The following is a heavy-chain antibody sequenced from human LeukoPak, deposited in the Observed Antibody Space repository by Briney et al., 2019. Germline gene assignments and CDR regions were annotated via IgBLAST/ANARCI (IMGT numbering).Heavy chain of an antibody. CDR2: ISPIFGTA. CDR3: ASQLTHCSSTSCYHLDAFDI. CDR1: GGTFSSYA. D-gene: IGHD2-2*01. J-gene: IGHJ3*02. V-gene: IGHV1-69*05. Sequence: SVKVSCKASGGTFSSYAISWVRQAPGQGLEWMGGISPIFGTANYAQKFQGRVTITTDESTSTAYMELSSLRSEDTAVYYCASQLTHCSSTSCYHLDAFDIWGQGTMVTVSS.